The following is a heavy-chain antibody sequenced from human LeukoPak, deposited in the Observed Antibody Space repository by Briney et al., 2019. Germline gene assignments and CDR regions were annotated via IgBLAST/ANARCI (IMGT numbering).Heavy chain of an antibody. V-gene: IGHV3-33*01. CDR3: AREPGYCSGGSCLDY. D-gene: IGHD2-15*01. CDR1: GFTFSSYG. CDR2: TWYDGSNK. J-gene: IGHJ4*02. Sequence: GGSLRLSCAASGFTFSSYGMHWVRQAPGKGLEWVAVTWYDGSNKYYADSVKGRFTISRDNSKNTLYLQMNSLRAEDTAVYYCAREPGYCSGGSCLDYWGRGTLVTVSS.